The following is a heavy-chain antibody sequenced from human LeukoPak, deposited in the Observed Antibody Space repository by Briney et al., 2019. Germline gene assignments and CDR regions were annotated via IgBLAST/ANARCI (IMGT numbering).Heavy chain of an antibody. CDR2: INAGNGNT. D-gene: IGHD2-15*01. J-gene: IGHJ4*02. V-gene: IGHV1-3*01. CDR3: AGGSGGSCYLCFDH. CDR1: GYTFTSYA. Sequence: ASVKVSCKASGYTFTSYAMHWVRQAPGQRLEWMGWINAGNGNTKYSQKFQGRVTITRDASASTAYMELSSLRSEDTAVYYCAGGSGGSCYLCFDHWGQGTLVTVSS.